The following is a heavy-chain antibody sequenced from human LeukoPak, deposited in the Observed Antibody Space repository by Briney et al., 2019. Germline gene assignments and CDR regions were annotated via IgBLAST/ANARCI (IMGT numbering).Heavy chain of an antibody. CDR1: GGSFSGYY. Sequence: PSETLSLTCAVYGGSFSGYYWSWLRQPPGKGLEWIGEINHSGSTNYNPSLKSRVAISVDTSKNQFSLKLSSVTAADTAVYYCARGDFWSGSTVDYWGQGTLVTVSS. D-gene: IGHD3-3*01. CDR2: INHSGST. J-gene: IGHJ4*02. CDR3: ARGDFWSGSTVDY. V-gene: IGHV4-34*01.